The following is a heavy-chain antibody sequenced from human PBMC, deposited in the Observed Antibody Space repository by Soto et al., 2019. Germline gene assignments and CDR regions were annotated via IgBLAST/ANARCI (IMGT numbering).Heavy chain of an antibody. CDR3: ARGGPSYYDSSGDSDY. CDR1: GYTFTGYY. CDR2: INPNSGGT. V-gene: IGHV1-2*02. D-gene: IGHD3-22*01. J-gene: IGHJ4*02. Sequence: ASVKVSCKASGYTFTGYYMHWVRQAPGQGREWMGWINPNSGGTNYAQKFQGRVTMTRDTSISTAYMELSRLRSDDTAVYYCARGGPSYYDSSGDSDYWGQGTLVTVSS.